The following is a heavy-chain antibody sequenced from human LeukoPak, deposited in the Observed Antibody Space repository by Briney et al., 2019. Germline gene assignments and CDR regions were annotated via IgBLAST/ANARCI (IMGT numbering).Heavy chain of an antibody. Sequence: ASVKVSCKASGYTFTGYYMHWVRQAPGQGLEWMGWINPNSGGTNYAQKFQGRVTMTRDTSISTAYMELSRLRSDDTAVYYCAGDEAVAARPRYYYYYMDVWGKGTTVTVSS. CDR2: INPNSGGT. V-gene: IGHV1-2*02. J-gene: IGHJ6*03. D-gene: IGHD6-6*01. CDR3: AGDEAVAARPRYYYYYMDV. CDR1: GYTFTGYY.